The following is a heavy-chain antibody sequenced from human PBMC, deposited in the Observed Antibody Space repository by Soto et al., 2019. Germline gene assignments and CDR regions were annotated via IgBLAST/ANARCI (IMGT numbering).Heavy chain of an antibody. CDR1: GFTFSSYA. CDR2: ISYDGSNK. V-gene: IGHV3-30-3*01. Sequence: QVQLVESGGGVVQPGRSLRLSCAASGFTFSSYAMHWVRQAPGKGLEWVAVISYDGSNKYYADSVKGRFTISRDNSKNTLYLQMNSLRAEDTAVYYCARDQGWGPSLLDYWGQGTLVTVSS. J-gene: IGHJ4*02. D-gene: IGHD3-16*01. CDR3: ARDQGWGPSLLDY.